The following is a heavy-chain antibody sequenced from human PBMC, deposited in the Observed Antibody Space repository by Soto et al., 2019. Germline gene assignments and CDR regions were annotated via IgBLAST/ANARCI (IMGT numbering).Heavy chain of an antibody. Sequence: QITLKESGPTLVKPTQTLTLTCTFSGFSLSTSGVGVGWIRQPPGKALEWLALIYWDDDKRYSPSLKSRLTITKGTSKNQVVLTTTNMDPVDTATYYCAHSLYDYVWGTNWFDPWGQGTLVTVSS. D-gene: IGHD3-16*01. CDR2: IYWDDDK. V-gene: IGHV2-5*02. J-gene: IGHJ5*02. CDR3: AHSLYDYVWGTNWFDP. CDR1: GFSLSTSGVG.